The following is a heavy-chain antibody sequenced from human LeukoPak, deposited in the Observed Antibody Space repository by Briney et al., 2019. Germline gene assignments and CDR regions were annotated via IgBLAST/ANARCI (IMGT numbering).Heavy chain of an antibody. Sequence: PGGSLRLSCAASGFTFNSYGMHWVRQAPGKGLEWVAVIWYDGSNTYYADSVKGRFTISRDNSKNTLYLQMNSLRAENTAVYYCARGSSSSWSQFDYWGQEPWSPSPQ. D-gene: IGHD6-13*01. J-gene: IGHJ4*01. V-gene: IGHV3-33*01. CDR2: IWYDGSNT. CDR1: GFTFNSYG. CDR3: ARGSSSSWSQFDY.